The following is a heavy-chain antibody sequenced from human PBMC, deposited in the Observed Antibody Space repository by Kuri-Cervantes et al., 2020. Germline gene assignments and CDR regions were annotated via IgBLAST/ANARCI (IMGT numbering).Heavy chain of an antibody. D-gene: IGHD2-15*01. CDR3: AREGFCSGGSCYATNWFDP. V-gene: IGHV1-46*01. Sequence: ASVKVSCKASGYTFTSYYMHWVRQAPGQGLEWMGIINPSGGSTSYAQKFQGRVTMTRDTSTSTVYMELSSLRSEDTAVYYCAREGFCSGGSCYATNWFDPWGQGTLVTVS. CDR1: GYTFTSYY. J-gene: IGHJ5*02. CDR2: INPSGGST.